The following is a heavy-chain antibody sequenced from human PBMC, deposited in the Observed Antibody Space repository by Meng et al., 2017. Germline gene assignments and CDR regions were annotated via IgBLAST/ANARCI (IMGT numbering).Heavy chain of an antibody. Sequence: GSLRLSCTVSGGSISSSSYYWGWIRQPPGKGLEWIGSIYHSGSTYYNPSLKSRVTISVDTSKNQFSLKLSSVTAADTAVYYCARDLMTTDIWGQGTLVTVSS. V-gene: IGHV4-39*07. D-gene: IGHD4-17*01. CDR3: ARDLMTTDI. J-gene: IGHJ4*02. CDR2: IYHSGST. CDR1: GGSISSSSYY.